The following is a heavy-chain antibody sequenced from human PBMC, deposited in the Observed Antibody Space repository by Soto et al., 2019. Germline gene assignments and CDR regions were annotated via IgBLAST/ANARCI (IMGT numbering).Heavy chain of an antibody. D-gene: IGHD3-9*01. CDR3: AREVLTGSNFYYGMDV. CDR1: GFTFSSYS. CDR2: ISDDGRNK. J-gene: IGHJ6*02. V-gene: IGHV3-30*04. Sequence: QVQLVESGGGVVQPGRSLRLSCAASGFTFSSYSMHWVRQAPGKGLEWVAVISDDGRNKHHADSVKGRFTISRDSSKNTLFLQMNSLKTEDTALYYCAREVLTGSNFYYGMDVWGQGATVTVSS.